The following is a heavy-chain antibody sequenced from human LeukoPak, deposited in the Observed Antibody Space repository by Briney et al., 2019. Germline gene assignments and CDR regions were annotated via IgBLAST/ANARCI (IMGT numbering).Heavy chain of an antibody. CDR2: INPSGGST. CDR3: ALIWFGELLGVDY. J-gene: IGHJ4*02. D-gene: IGHD3-10*01. Sequence: ASVKVSCKASGFTFTSYYMHWVRQAPGQGLEWMGIINPSGGSTSYAQKFQGRVTMTRDTSTSTVYMELSSLRSEDTAVYYCALIWFGELLGVDYWGQGTLVTVSS. CDR1: GFTFTSYY. V-gene: IGHV1-46*01.